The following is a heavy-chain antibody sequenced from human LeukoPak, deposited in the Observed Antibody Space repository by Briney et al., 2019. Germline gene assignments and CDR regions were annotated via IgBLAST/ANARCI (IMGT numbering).Heavy chain of an antibody. CDR3: AKVYYYGSRSYYGSFCY. J-gene: IGHJ4*02. CDR1: GFTFSSYA. Sequence: PGGSLRLSCAASGFTFSSYAMSWVRQAPGEGLEWVSAISGSGGSTYYADSVKGRFTISRDNSKNTLYLQMNSLRAEDTAVYYCAKVYYYGSRSYYGSFCYWGQGTLVTVSS. V-gene: IGHV3-23*01. D-gene: IGHD3-10*01. CDR2: ISGSGGST.